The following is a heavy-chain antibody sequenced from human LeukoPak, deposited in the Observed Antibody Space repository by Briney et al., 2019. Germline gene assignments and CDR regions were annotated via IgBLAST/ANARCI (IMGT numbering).Heavy chain of an antibody. Sequence: PSETLSLTCTVSGGSISSYYWSWIRQPPGKGLVWIGYIHYSGSTHYNPSLKSRVSISVDTSKNQFSLKLSSVTAADTAVYYCARDSTTMIRTFDPWGQGTLVTVSS. D-gene: IGHD3-22*01. CDR1: GGSISSYY. V-gene: IGHV4-59*12. J-gene: IGHJ5*02. CDR3: ARDSTTMIRTFDP. CDR2: IHYSGST.